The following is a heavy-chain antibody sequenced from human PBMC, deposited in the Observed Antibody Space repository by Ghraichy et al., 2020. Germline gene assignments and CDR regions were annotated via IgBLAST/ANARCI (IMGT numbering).Heavy chain of an antibody. CDR1: GGTFSSYT. CDR3: ARLPLGLLITKGDAFDI. J-gene: IGHJ3*02. Sequence: SVKVSCKASGGTFSSYTISWVRQAPGQGLEWMGRIIPILGIANYAQKFQGRVTITADKSTSTAYMELSSLRSEDTAVYYCARLPLGLLITKGDAFDIWGQGTMVTVSS. D-gene: IGHD2-15*01. V-gene: IGHV1-69*02. CDR2: IIPILGIA.